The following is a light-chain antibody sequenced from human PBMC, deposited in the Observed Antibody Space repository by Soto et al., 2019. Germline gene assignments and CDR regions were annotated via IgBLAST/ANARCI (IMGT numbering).Light chain of an antibody. CDR2: DVS. CDR1: SSDVGGYNF. CDR3: SSYTSSSTWV. J-gene: IGLJ3*02. V-gene: IGLV2-14*01. Sequence: QSVLTQPASVSGSPGQSITISCTGTSSDVGGYNFVSWCQQHPGKAPKLMIYDVSNRPSGVSNRFSGSKSGNTASLTISGLQAEDEADYYCSSYTSSSTWVFGGGTKVTVL.